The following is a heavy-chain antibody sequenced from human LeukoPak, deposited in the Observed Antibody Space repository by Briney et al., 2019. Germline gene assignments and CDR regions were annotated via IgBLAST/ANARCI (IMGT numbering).Heavy chain of an antibody. D-gene: IGHD6-13*01. CDR1: GFTFNNYA. CDR3: ARRSGSSWSSFDY. CDR2: ISGFGGST. V-gene: IGHV3-23*01. J-gene: IGHJ4*02. Sequence: GGSLRLSCAASGFTFNNYAMNWVRQAPGKGLEWVSGISGFGGSTYYAPSVKGRLTISRDNFGNMLYLHLDSLRVEDMAIYYCARRSGSSWSSFDYWGQGALVTVSS.